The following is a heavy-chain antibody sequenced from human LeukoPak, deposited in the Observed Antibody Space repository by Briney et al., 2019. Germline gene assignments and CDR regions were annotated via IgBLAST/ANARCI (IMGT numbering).Heavy chain of an antibody. CDR1: GDSVSSDSAA. CDR3: ARRRPPYYYDSSGPGAIDY. D-gene: IGHD3-22*01. Sequence: SQTLSLTCAISGDSVSSDSAAWNWIRQSPSRGLEWLGRTYYRSKWYNDYAVSVKSRITINPDTSKNQFSLQLSSVTAADTAVYYCARRRPPYYYDSSGPGAIDYWGQGTLVTVSS. CDR2: TYYRSKWYN. V-gene: IGHV6-1*01. J-gene: IGHJ4*02.